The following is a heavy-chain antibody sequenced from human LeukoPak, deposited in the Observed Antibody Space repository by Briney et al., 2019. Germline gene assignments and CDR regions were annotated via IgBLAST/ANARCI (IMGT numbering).Heavy chain of an antibody. Sequence: PSETLSLTCTVSGGSISSYYWSWIRQPAGKGLEWIGRIYTSGSTNYNPSLKSRVTISVDTSKNQFSLKLSSVTAADTAVYYCARADYGPLPYYYYYYMDVWGKGTTVTVSS. V-gene: IGHV4-4*07. D-gene: IGHD4-17*01. CDR2: IYTSGST. CDR1: GGSISSYY. J-gene: IGHJ6*03. CDR3: ARADYGPLPYYYYYYMDV.